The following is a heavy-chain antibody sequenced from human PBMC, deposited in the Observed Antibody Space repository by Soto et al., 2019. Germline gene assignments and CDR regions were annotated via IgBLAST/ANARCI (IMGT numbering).Heavy chain of an antibody. Sequence: ASVKVSCKTSGYTFTSYHLHWVRQAPGEGLEWMGSINPSGGSTRYAQKFESRVTMTSDTSTSTVYMELGSLRSEDTAVYYCARVLTDSNGCYNCDYWGQGALVTVSS. V-gene: IGHV1-46*01. J-gene: IGHJ4*02. D-gene: IGHD6-19*01. CDR3: ARVLTDSNGCYNCDY. CDR2: INPSGGST. CDR1: GYTFTSYH.